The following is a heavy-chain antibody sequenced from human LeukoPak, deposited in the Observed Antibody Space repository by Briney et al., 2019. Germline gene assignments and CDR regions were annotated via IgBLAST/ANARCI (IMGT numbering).Heavy chain of an antibody. CDR2: INHSGST. CDR1: GGSFSGYY. J-gene: IGHJ4*02. CDR3: ARGRKRGAAAGPVFDY. Sequence: NSSETLSLTCAVYGGSFSGYYWSWIRQPPGKGLEWIGEINHSGSTNYNPSLKSRATISVDTSKNQFSLKLSSVTAADTAVYYCARGRKRGAAAGPVFDYWGQGTLVTVSS. V-gene: IGHV4-34*01. D-gene: IGHD6-13*01.